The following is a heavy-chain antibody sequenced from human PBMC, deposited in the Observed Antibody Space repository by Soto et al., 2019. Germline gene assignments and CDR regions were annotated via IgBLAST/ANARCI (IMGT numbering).Heavy chain of an antibody. Sequence: GGSLRLSCAASGFTFSSYWMSWVRQAPGKGLEWVANIKQDGSEKYYVDSVKGRFTISRDNAKNSLYLQMNSLRAEDTAVYYCATRPNYDFWSGYTYYFDYWGQGTLVTVSS. CDR1: GFTFSSYW. D-gene: IGHD3-3*01. CDR3: ATRPNYDFWSGYTYYFDY. V-gene: IGHV3-7*01. CDR2: IKQDGSEK. J-gene: IGHJ4*02.